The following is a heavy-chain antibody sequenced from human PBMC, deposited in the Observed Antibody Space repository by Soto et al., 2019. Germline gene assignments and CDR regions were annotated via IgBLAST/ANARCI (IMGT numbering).Heavy chain of an antibody. CDR3: ARRYGGNFDY. J-gene: IGHJ4*02. CDR2: IYYSGST. CDR1: GGSISIYY. V-gene: IGHV4-59*01. Sequence: SETLSLTCTVSGGSISIYYWSWIRQPPGKGLEWIGYIYYSGSTNYNPSLKSRVTISVDRSKNQFSLKLSSVTAADTAVYYCARRYGGNFDYWGQGTLVTVSS. D-gene: IGHD1-26*01.